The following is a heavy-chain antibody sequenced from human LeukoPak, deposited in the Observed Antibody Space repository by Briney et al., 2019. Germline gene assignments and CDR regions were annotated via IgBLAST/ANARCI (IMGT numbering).Heavy chain of an antibody. J-gene: IGHJ4*02. V-gene: IGHV1-69*05. Sequence: GASVKVSCKASGGTFSSYAISWVRQAPGQGLEWMGGIIPIFGTANYAQKFQGRVTITTDESTSTAYMELSSLRSEDTAVYYCASGSRIRVPAAPFDYWGQGTLVTVSS. CDR2: IIPIFGTA. CDR1: GGTFSSYA. CDR3: ASGSRIRVPAAPFDY. D-gene: IGHD2-2*01.